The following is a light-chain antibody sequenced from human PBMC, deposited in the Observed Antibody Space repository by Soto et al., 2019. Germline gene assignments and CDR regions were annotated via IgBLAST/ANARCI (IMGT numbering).Light chain of an antibody. CDR3: QQRSNWYT. J-gene: IGKJ2*01. Sequence: EIVLTQSPGTLSLSPGEGATLSCRASQSISSNFLAWYQQKRGQAPRLLIHGASNRATGIPDRFSGSGSGTDFTLTITRLEPEDFAVYYCQQRSNWYTFGQGTKVDIK. CDR2: GAS. CDR1: QSISSNF. V-gene: IGKV3D-20*02.